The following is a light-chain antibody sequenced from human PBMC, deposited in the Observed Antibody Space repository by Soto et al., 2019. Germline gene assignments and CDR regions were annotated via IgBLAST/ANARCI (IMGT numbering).Light chain of an antibody. J-gene: IGKJ1*01. CDR1: QSFSSN. CDR3: QQYNHWPWT. V-gene: IGKV3-15*01. Sequence: EIVMTHAPATLSVSPVERATLSCRASQSFSSNLAWYQQKPGQAPRLLIYGASTKATGIPARFSGSGSGTEFTLTISSLQSEDFVVYYCQQYNHWPWTFGQGTKVEIK. CDR2: GAS.